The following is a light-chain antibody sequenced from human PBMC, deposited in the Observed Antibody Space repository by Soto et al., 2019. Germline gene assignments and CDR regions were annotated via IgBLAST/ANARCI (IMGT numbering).Light chain of an antibody. CDR2: DVS. J-gene: IGLJ1*01. CDR1: SSDVGGYNY. V-gene: IGLV2-14*01. CDR3: SSYTSSSTLYV. Sequence: QSALTQPASVSGSPGQSITISCTGTSSDVGGYNYVSWYQQHPGKAPKFMIYDVSNRPSGVSNRFSGSKSGNTASLTISGLQAEDEADYYCSSYTSSSTLYVFGTGTKFTVL.